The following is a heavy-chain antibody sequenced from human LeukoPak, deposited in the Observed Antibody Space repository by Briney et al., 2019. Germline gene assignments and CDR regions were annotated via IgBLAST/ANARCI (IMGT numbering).Heavy chain of an antibody. CDR1: GFTFSSYE. CDR2: ISSSSSTI. V-gene: IGHV3-48*01. Sequence: GGSLRLSCAASGFTFSSYEMNWVRQAPGKGLEWVSYISSSSSTIYYADSVKGRFTISRDNAKNSLYLQMNSLRAEDTAVYYCARDHHRRYYDSQARDTFDIWGQGTMVTVSS. D-gene: IGHD3-22*01. CDR3: ARDHHRRYYDSQARDTFDI. J-gene: IGHJ3*02.